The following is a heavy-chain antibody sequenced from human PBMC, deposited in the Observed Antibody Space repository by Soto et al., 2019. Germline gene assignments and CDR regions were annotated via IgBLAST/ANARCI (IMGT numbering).Heavy chain of an antibody. V-gene: IGHV1-2*02. Sequence: ASVNVSCKASGYTFTGYYMHWVRQAPGQGLEWMGWINPNSGGTNYAQKFQGRVTMTRDTSISTAYMELSRLRSDDTAVYYCAAGASSWGTFVDPWGQGTLVTVSS. CDR1: GYTFTGYY. CDR3: AAGASSWGTFVDP. D-gene: IGHD6-6*01. CDR2: INPNSGGT. J-gene: IGHJ5*02.